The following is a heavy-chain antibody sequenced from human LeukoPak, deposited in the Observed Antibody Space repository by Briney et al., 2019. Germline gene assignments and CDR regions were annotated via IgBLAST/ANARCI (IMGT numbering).Heavy chain of an antibody. CDR2: ISSSGSTI. D-gene: IGHD4-11*01. CDR3: ARDPVTVTTFFDY. Sequence: PGGSLRLSCAASGFTFSDYYMSWIRQAPGKGLEWFSYISSSGSTIYYADSVKGRFTISRDNAKNSLYLQMNSLRAEDTAVYYCARDPVTVTTFFDYWGQGTLVTVSS. CDR1: GFTFSDYY. V-gene: IGHV3-11*04. J-gene: IGHJ4*02.